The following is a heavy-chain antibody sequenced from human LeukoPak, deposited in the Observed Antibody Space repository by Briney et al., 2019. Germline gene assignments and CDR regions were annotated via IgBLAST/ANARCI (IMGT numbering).Heavy chain of an antibody. D-gene: IGHD4-17*01. J-gene: IGHJ4*02. Sequence: PGGSLRLSCVASGFTFRTYEMNWVRQAPGGGLEWVSFISGGSGTAYYADSVKGRFTTSRDNAKSSLYLEMNSLRVEDTAVYYCARDRDYGDYRPVSFEYCGRGTLVTVSS. V-gene: IGHV3-48*03. CDR2: ISGGSGTA. CDR3: ARDRDYGDYRPVSFEY. CDR1: GFTFRTYE.